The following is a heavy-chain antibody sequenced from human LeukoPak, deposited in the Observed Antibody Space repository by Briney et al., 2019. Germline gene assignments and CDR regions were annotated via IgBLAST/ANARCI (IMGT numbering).Heavy chain of an antibody. CDR1: GDSVSSNSAA. CDR3: ARDKWEQQLVPDRHVNYYYGMGV. V-gene: IGHV6-1*01. D-gene: IGHD6-13*01. Sequence: SQTLSLTCAISGDSVSSNSAAWNWIRQSPSRGLEWLGRTYYRSKWYNDYAVSVKSRITINPDTSKNQFSLQLNSVTPEDTAVYYCARDKWEQQLVPDRHVNYYYGMGVWGQGTTVTVPS. CDR2: TYYRSKWYN. J-gene: IGHJ6*02.